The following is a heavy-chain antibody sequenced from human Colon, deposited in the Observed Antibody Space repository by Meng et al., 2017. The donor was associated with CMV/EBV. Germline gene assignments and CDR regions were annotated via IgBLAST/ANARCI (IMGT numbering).Heavy chain of an antibody. CDR1: GFTFDNFA. Sequence: GESLKISCVASGFTFDNFAMHWVRQAPGKGLEWVSVIFSVASSIYYADSVRGRFTISRDNSKNTLFLQMNDLRVEDTGIYYCTKAAIRGSSRLHYFDSWGQGTLVTVSS. J-gene: IGHJ5*01. V-gene: IGHV3-23*03. CDR3: TKAAIRGSSRLHYFDS. D-gene: IGHD2-2*01. CDR2: IFSVASSI.